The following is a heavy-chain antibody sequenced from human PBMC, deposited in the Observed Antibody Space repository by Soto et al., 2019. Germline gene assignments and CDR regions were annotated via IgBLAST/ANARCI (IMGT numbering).Heavy chain of an antibody. CDR2: FDPEDGET. CDR1: GYTLTELS. Sequence: ASVKVSCKVSGYTLTELSMHWVRQAPGKGLEWMGGFDPEDGETIYAQKFQGRVTMTEDTSTDTAYMELSSLRSEDTAVYYCATVSSTLVYRITMIVVVSPAAFDIWGQGTMVTVSS. D-gene: IGHD3-22*01. CDR3: ATVSSTLVYRITMIVVVSPAAFDI. J-gene: IGHJ3*02. V-gene: IGHV1-24*01.